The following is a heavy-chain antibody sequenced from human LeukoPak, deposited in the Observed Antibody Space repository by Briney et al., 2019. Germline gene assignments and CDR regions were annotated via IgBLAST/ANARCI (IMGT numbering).Heavy chain of an antibody. D-gene: IGHD4-23*01. Sequence: PGGSLRLSCAASGFTFSSYGMHWVRQAPGKGLEWVAVISYDGSNKYYADSVKGRFTISRDNSKNTLYLQMNSLRAEDTAVYYCAKHHDYGGNSLNYYFDYWGQGTLVTVSS. V-gene: IGHV3-30*18. J-gene: IGHJ4*02. CDR1: GFTFSSYG. CDR2: ISYDGSNK. CDR3: AKHHDYGGNSLNYYFDY.